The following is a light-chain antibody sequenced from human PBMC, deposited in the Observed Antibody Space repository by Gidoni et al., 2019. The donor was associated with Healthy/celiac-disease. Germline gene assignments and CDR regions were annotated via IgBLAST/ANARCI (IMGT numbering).Light chain of an antibody. CDR3: AAWDDSLNRV. Sequence: SVLTQPPSASGPPGQRVTLSCSGSSSNIGSNTVNWYQQLPGTAPKLLIYSNNQRPSGVPDRFSGSKSGTSASLAISGLQSEDEADYYCAAWDDSLNRVFGGGTKLTVL. J-gene: IGLJ3*02. CDR2: SNN. V-gene: IGLV1-44*01. CDR1: SSNIGSNT.